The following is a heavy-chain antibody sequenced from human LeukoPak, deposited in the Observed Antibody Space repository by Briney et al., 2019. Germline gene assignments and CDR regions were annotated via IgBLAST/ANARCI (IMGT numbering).Heavy chain of an antibody. CDR2: INPNSGGT. CDR3: ARDGQLDPYYYYYMDV. J-gene: IGHJ6*03. CDR1: GYTFTGYY. D-gene: IGHD6-6*01. V-gene: IGHV1-2*04. Sequence: GASVKVSCKASGYTFTGYYMHWVRQAPGQGLEWMGWINPNSGGTNYAQKFQGWVTMTRDTSISTAYMELSRLRSDDTAVYYCARDGQLDPYYYYYMDVWGKGTTVTVSS.